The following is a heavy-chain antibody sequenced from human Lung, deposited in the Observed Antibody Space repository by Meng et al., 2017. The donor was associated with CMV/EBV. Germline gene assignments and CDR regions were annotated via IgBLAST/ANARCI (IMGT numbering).Heavy chain of an antibody. J-gene: IGHJ4*02. CDR2: TSYNENIK. Sequence: GGSXRLXCAASGFTFSDYAMHWVHQAPGKGLEWVPITSYNENIKNYADSVKGRFTISRDNSKNILYLQMNTLRPENTAVYYCARDYYDFWNGHPHNWGEGPREPVSS. D-gene: IGHD3-3*01. CDR1: GFTFSDYA. CDR3: ARDYYDFWNGHPHN. V-gene: IGHV3-30-3*01.